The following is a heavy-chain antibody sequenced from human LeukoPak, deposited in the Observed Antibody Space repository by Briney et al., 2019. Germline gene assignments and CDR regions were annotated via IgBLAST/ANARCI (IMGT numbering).Heavy chain of an antibody. CDR2: MSNTGTYI. Sequence: GGSLRLSCAASGFTFSAYAMTWVRQAPGKGLEWVSSMSNTGTYIYYAASMKGRLTISRDNANNTLFLEMKSLRAEDTAVYYCARDRWDRPSPDFYYFGMDIWGQGTTVTVSS. D-gene: IGHD1-26*01. V-gene: IGHV3-21*06. CDR3: ARDRWDRPSPDFYYFGMDI. CDR1: GFTFSAYA. J-gene: IGHJ6*02.